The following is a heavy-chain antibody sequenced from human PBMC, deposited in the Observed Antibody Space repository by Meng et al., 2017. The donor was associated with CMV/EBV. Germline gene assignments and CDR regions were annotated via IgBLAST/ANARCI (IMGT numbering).Heavy chain of an antibody. J-gene: IGHJ4*02. Sequence: GGSLRLSCAASGFTFSSYWMHWVRQAPGKGLVWVSRINSDGSSTSYADSVKGRFTISRDNSKNTLYLQMNSLRAEDTAVYYCARDSFPAGNSSGYYFGYMDYWGQGTLVPSPQ. V-gene: IGHV3-74*01. CDR2: INSDGSST. D-gene: IGHD3-22*01. CDR3: ARDSFPAGNSSGYYFGYMDY. CDR1: GFTFSSYW.